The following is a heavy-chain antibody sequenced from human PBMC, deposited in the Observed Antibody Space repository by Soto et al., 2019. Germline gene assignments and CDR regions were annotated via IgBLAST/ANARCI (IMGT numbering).Heavy chain of an antibody. CDR3: ARDSPTAPYCGGDCAIMPEYYYYYGMDV. CDR1: GFTFSSYW. V-gene: IGHV3-7*01. J-gene: IGHJ6*02. D-gene: IGHD2-21*02. Sequence: EVQLVESGGGLVQPGGSLRLSCAASGFTFSSYWMSWVRQAPGKGLEWVANIKQDGSEKYYVDSVKGRFTISRDNAKNSLYLQMNSLRAEDTAVYYCARDSPTAPYCGGDCAIMPEYYYYYGMDVWGQGTTVTVSS. CDR2: IKQDGSEK.